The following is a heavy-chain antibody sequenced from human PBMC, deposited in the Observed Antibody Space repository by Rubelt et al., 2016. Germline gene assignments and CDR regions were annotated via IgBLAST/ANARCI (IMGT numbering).Heavy chain of an antibody. CDR3: ARDPTTRFTSTGWFDP. V-gene: IGHV1-3*01. J-gene: IGHJ5*02. CDR2: ISAYNGNT. D-gene: IGHD5-12*01. CDR1: GYTFTSYA. Sequence: QVQLVQSGAEVKKPGASVKVSCKASGYTFTSYAMHWVRQAPGQRLEWMGWISAYNGNTNYAQKRQGRGTMTTDTATSTAYMELRSRRSDDTAVYYCARDPTTRFTSTGWFDPWGQGTLVTVSS.